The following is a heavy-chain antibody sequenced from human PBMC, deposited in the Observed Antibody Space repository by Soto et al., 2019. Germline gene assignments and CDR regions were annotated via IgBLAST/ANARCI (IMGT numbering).Heavy chain of an antibody. J-gene: IGHJ3*02. V-gene: IGHV3-30*18. Sequence: RLSCAASGFTFSSYGMHWVRQAPGKGLEWVAVISYDGSNKYYADSVKGRFTISRDNSKNTLYLQMNSLRAEDTAVYYCAKAKYYYDSSGYYLDAFDIWGQGTMVTVSS. D-gene: IGHD3-22*01. CDR2: ISYDGSNK. CDR3: AKAKYYYDSSGYYLDAFDI. CDR1: GFTFSSYG.